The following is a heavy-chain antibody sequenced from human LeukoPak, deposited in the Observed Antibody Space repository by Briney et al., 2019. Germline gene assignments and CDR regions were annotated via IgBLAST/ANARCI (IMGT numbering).Heavy chain of an antibody. CDR3: AKDEVLLWFGELDY. V-gene: IGHV3-30*18. CDR2: ISYDGSNK. J-gene: IGHJ4*02. D-gene: IGHD3-10*01. Sequence: GRSLRLSCAASGFTFSSYGMHWVRQAPGKGLEWVAVISYDGSNKYYADSVKGRFTISRDNSKNTLCLQMNSLRAEDTAVYYCAKDEVLLWFGELDYWGQGTLVTVSS. CDR1: GFTFSSYG.